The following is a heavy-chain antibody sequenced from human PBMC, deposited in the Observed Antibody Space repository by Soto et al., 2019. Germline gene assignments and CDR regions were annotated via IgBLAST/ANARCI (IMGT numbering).Heavy chain of an antibody. CDR1: GGTFSSYT. CDR3: ARDPSGYDLPAY. Sequence: QVQLVQSGAEVKKPGSSVNVSCKASGGTFSSYTVSWERQAPGQGLEWMGRIIPILGIANYAQKFQGRVTITADKSTSTAYMELSSLRSEDTAVYYCARDPSGYDLPAYWGQGTLVTVSS. CDR2: IIPILGIA. V-gene: IGHV1-69*08. D-gene: IGHD5-12*01. J-gene: IGHJ4*02.